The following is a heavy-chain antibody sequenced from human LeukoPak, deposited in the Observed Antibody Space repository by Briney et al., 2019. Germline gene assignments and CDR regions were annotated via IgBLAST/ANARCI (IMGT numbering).Heavy chain of an antibody. V-gene: IGHV3-9*03. Sequence: GGSLRLSCAASGFTFDDYAMHWVRKAPGKGLEWVSGISWNSGSIGYADSVKGRFTISRDNAKNSLYLQMNSLRAEDMALYYCAKAGGLRLGDNWFDPWGQGTLVTVSS. D-gene: IGHD3-16*01. CDR2: ISWNSGSI. CDR3: AKAGGLRLGDNWFDP. J-gene: IGHJ5*02. CDR1: GFTFDDYA.